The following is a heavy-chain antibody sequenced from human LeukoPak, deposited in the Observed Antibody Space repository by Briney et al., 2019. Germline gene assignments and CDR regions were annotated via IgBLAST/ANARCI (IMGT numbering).Heavy chain of an antibody. CDR3: AKDIGIVVVITTQQGNDAFDI. Sequence: SVKVSCKASGGTFSSCAISWVRQAPGQGLEWMGRIIPILGIANYAQKFQGRVTITADKSTSTAYMELSSLRAEDTAVYYCAKDIGIVVVITTQQGNDAFDIWGQGTMVTVSS. CDR1: GGTFSSCA. D-gene: IGHD3-22*01. CDR2: IIPILGIA. J-gene: IGHJ3*02. V-gene: IGHV1-69*04.